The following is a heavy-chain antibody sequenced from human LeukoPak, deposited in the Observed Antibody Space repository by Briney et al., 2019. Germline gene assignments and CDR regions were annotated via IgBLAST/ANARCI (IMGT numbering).Heavy chain of an antibody. D-gene: IGHD2-21*01. J-gene: IGHJ3*02. CDR2: IYYSGST. CDR3: ARGRDDDAFDI. V-gene: IGHV4-59*01. CDR1: GGSISSYY. Sequence: SETLSLTCTVSGGSISSYYWSWIRQPPGKGLEWIGYIYYSGSTNYNPSLKSQVTISVDTSKNQFSLKLSSVTAADTAVYYCARGRDDDAFDIWGQGTMVTVSS.